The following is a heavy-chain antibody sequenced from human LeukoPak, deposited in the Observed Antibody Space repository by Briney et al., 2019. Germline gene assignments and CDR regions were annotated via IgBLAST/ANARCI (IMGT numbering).Heavy chain of an antibody. Sequence: ASVKVSCKASGYTFTGSYMHWVRQAPGQGLEWMGWISAYNGNTNYAQKFQGRVTMTRDTSTSTVYMELSSLRSEDTAVYYCARARGIAAAGTWGQGTLVTVSS. D-gene: IGHD6-13*01. J-gene: IGHJ4*02. V-gene: IGHV1-2*02. CDR2: ISAYNGNT. CDR1: GYTFTGSY. CDR3: ARARGIAAAGT.